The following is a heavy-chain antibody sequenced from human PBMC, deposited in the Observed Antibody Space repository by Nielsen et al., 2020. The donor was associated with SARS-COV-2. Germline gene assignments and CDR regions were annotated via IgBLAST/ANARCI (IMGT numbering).Heavy chain of an antibody. CDR3: ARVRATRFDY. V-gene: IGHV4-30-4*01. J-gene: IGHJ4*02. Sequence: SETLSLTCTVSGGSISSGNYYWSWIRQPPGKGLEWIGYIYYSGNTYYNPSLKSRVTISVDTSKNQYSLKLSSVTAADTAVYYCARVRATRFDYWGQGTLVTVSS. CDR1: GGSISSGNYY. CDR2: IYYSGNT.